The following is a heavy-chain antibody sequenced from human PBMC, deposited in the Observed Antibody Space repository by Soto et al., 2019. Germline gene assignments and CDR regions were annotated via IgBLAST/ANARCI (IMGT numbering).Heavy chain of an antibody. D-gene: IGHD3-3*01. Sequence: SETLSLTCTVTRGSVSSQTHFWTWIRQPPGKGLEWIGYKYYSGISNYNPSLQSRVTISVDTSKNTFSLRLTSVTAADTAVYYCVREDMSGTYYFDAWGQGALVTVYS. J-gene: IGHJ4*02. V-gene: IGHV4-61*01. CDR2: KYYSGIS. CDR1: RGSVSSQTHF. CDR3: VREDMSGTYYFDA.